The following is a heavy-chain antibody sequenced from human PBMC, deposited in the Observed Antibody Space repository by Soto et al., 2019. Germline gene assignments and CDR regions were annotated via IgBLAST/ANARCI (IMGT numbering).Heavy chain of an antibody. CDR1: GFIFSSYA. Sequence: EVQLLESGGGLVQPGGSLRLSCAAPGFIFSSYAMSWVRQAPGKGLEWVSGISSSGGGTYYADSVKGRFTISRDNSKNTLYRQKNSLRAEETDAYHCAKGNDETVIRAFDSWGQGNLVTVSS. CDR3: AKGNDETVIRAFDS. J-gene: IGHJ4*02. D-gene: IGHD2-21*01. V-gene: IGHV3-23*01. CDR2: ISSSGGGT.